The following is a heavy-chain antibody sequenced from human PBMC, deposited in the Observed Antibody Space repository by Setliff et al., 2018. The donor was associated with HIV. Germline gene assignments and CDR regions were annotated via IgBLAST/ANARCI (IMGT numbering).Heavy chain of an antibody. CDR3: ARAPGDILTAYFGGLDY. Sequence: PGASLKISCAASGFTFSSYSMNWVRQAPGKGLEWVSFISGNSTTVYYADSVKGRFTISRDNAKNSLYLQMSSLRADDTAVYYCARAPGDILTAYFGGLDYWGQGALVTVSS. V-gene: IGHV3-48*01. CDR2: ISGNSTTV. J-gene: IGHJ4*02. D-gene: IGHD3-9*01. CDR1: GFTFSSYS.